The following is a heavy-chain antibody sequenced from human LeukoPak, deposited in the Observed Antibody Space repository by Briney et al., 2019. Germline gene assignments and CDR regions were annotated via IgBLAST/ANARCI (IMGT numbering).Heavy chain of an antibody. CDR2: ISYDGSNR. Sequence: PGGSLRLSCAASGFTFSHHGLHWVRQAPGKGLEWVAVISYDGSNRFYADSVKGRFTISRDNSKNTLYLQMNSLRAEDTAVHYCAKDIRDCSGGSCYYYYGMDVWGQGTTVTVSS. V-gene: IGHV3-30*18. CDR1: GFTFSHHG. D-gene: IGHD2-15*01. CDR3: AKDIRDCSGGSCYYYYGMDV. J-gene: IGHJ6*02.